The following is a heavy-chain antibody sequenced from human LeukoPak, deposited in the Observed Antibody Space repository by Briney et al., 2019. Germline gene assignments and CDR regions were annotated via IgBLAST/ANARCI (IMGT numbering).Heavy chain of an antibody. CDR2: FNQSGST. CDR1: GGPFSGYY. D-gene: IGHD1-14*01. J-gene: IGHJ5*02. V-gene: IGHV4-34*01. CDR3: AKGRRGFDP. Sequence: SETLSLTCAVYGGPFSGYYWSWIRQSPGKGLEWIGEFNQSGSTNYNPSLKSRGSISVDTSKNQFSLKLSSVAAADTAVYYCAKGRRGFDPWGQGTLVTVSS.